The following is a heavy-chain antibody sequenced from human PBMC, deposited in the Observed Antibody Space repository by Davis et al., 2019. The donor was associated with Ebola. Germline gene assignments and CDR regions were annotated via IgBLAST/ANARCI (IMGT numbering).Heavy chain of an antibody. D-gene: IGHD5-24*01. CDR3: SRDRWLTDYGMDV. V-gene: IGHV4-61*01. J-gene: IGHJ6*02. Sequence: SETLSLTCTVSGGSVSSGSYYWSWIRQPPGKGLEWIGYIYYSGSTNYNPSLKSRVTISVDTSKNQFSLKLSSVTASDTAVYYCSRDRWLTDYGMDVWGQGTTVTVSS. CDR1: GGSVSSGSYY. CDR2: IYYSGST.